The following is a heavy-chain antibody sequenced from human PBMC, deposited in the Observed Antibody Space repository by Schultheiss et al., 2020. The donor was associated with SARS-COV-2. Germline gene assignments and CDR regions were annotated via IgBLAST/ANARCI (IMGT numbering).Heavy chain of an antibody. Sequence: GGSLRLSCAASGFTFDDYAMHWVRQAPGKGLEWVSAIGTAGDTYYPGSVKGRFTISRDNAKNSLYLQMNSLRAADTAVYYCARNPTITFSGDYWGQGTLVTVSS. CDR1: GFTFDDYA. CDR3: ARNPTITFSGDY. CDR2: IGTAGDT. V-gene: IGHV3-13*01. D-gene: IGHD3-10*01. J-gene: IGHJ4*02.